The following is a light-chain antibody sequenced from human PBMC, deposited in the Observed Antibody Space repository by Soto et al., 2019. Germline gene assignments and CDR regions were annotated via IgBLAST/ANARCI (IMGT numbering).Light chain of an antibody. Sequence: EIVLTQYPGTLSLSPGERATLSCRSSQSVSSAYLAWYQQRPGQAPRLLIYGASSRTTGIPARFSGSGSGTDFTLTISRLEPEDFAVYYCQQYGSSRLTFGGGTKVEIK. CDR2: GAS. CDR3: QQYGSSRLT. CDR1: QSVSSAY. V-gene: IGKV3-20*01. J-gene: IGKJ4*01.